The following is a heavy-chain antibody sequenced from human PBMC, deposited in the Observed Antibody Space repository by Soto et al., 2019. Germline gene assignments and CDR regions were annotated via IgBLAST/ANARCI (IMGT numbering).Heavy chain of an antibody. Sequence: QTLSLTCSVSGASINSYWWSWIRQPAGKGLEWIGRVYSSGTTDYNLSLNSRATLSVETSKSQFSLKLSSVTAADTAVYYCARDIGSYAYGEGYWGQGIQVTVSS. V-gene: IGHV4-4*07. J-gene: IGHJ4*02. CDR1: GASINSYW. D-gene: IGHD3-10*01. CDR2: VYSSGTT. CDR3: ARDIGSYAYGEGY.